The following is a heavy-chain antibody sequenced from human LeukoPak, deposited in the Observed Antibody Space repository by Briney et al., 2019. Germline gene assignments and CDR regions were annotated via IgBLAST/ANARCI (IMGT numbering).Heavy chain of an antibody. CDR3: AKDGSYGDYPDY. D-gene: IGHD4-17*01. Sequence: GGSLRLSCAASGFSFDDYSMHWVRQGPGKSLEWVSVISWDGTRTYYADSVKGRFTISRDNSKNTLYVQMNSLRVEDTAVYYCAKDGSYGDYPDYWGQGTLVTVSS. CDR1: GFSFDDYS. CDR2: ISWDGTRT. J-gene: IGHJ4*02. V-gene: IGHV3-43*01.